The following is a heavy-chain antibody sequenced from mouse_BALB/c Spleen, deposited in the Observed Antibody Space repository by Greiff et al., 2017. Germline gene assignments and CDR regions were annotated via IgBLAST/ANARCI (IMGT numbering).Heavy chain of an antibody. CDR3: ARSYGNYRYYYAMDD. V-gene: IGHV1-67*01. Sequence: QVQLKESGPEVVRPGVSVKISCKGSGYTFTDYAMHWVKQSHAKSLEWIGVISTYNGNTNYNQKFKGKATMTVDKSSSTAYMELARLTSEDSAIYYCARSYGNYRYYYAMDDWGQGTSVTVSS. CDR1: GYTFTDYA. CDR2: ISTYNGNT. J-gene: IGHJ4*01. D-gene: IGHD2-1*01.